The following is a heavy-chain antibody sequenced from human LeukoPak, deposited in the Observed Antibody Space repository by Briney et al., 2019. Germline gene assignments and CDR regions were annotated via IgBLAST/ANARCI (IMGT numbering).Heavy chain of an antibody. CDR1: GYTFTSYD. D-gene: IGHD3-10*01. CDR2: MNPNSGNT. V-gene: IGHV1-8*03. J-gene: IGHJ5*02. CDR3: ARGSVLWFRSGFDP. Sequence: ASVKVSCKASGYTFTSYDINWVRQATGQGLEWMGWMNPNSGNTGYAQKFQGRVTITRNTSISTAYMELSSVRSKDTAVYYCARGSVLWFRSGFDPWGQGTLVTVSS.